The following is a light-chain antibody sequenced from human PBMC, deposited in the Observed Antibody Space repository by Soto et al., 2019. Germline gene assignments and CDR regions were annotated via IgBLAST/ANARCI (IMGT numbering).Light chain of an antibody. CDR3: SSYTPSSTYA. J-gene: IGLJ1*01. Sequence: QSVLTQPASVSGSPGQSITISCTGTSSDVGGYNYVSWYQHHPGKAPKLMIFDVSNRPSGVSNRFSGSKSGNTASLTISGLQAEDEAVYYCSSYTPSSTYAFGPGTKFPVL. V-gene: IGLV2-14*03. CDR2: DVS. CDR1: SSDVGGYNY.